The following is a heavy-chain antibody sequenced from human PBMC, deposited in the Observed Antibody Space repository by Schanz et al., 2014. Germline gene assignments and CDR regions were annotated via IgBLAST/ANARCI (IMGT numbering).Heavy chain of an antibody. V-gene: IGHV3-11*01. CDR2: IGNGGVTI. D-gene: IGHD3-10*01. J-gene: IGHJ4*02. Sequence: VQLVESGGGLVQPGGSLRLSCAASGFGFSDYFMAWIRQPPGRGLEWVSYIGNGGVTIYYADSVKGRFTISRDNSKNSLYLQMNSLRAEDTAVYYCARIGGSVFDYWAQGTLVTVSS. CDR3: ARIGGSVFDY. CDR1: GFGFSDYF.